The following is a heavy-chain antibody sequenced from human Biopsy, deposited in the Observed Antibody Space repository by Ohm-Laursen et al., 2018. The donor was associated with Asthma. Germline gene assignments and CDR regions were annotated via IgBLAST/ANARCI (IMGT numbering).Heavy chain of an antibody. Sequence: TLSLTCTVSGVSIRSYYWTWIRQPPGKGLEWIGNIHYSGSTYSNPSLKSRVTISVDTSKKQISLRLSPVIAADTAVYYCAGFCSGGNCPDHWGQGTLVTVSS. CDR3: AGFCSGGNCPDH. V-gene: IGHV4-59*01. D-gene: IGHD2-15*01. CDR2: IHYSGST. J-gene: IGHJ4*02. CDR1: GVSIRSYY.